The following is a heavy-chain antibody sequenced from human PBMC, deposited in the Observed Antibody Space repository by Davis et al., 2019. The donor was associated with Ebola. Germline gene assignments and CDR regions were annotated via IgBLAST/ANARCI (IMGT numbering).Heavy chain of an antibody. Sequence: MPSETLSLTCTVSGGSISSGDYYWSWIRQPPGKGLEWIGYIYYSGSTYYNPSLKSRVTISEDTSKNQFSLKLSSVTAADTAVYYCARGEFSGPCDYWGQGTLVTVSS. CDR2: IYYSGST. V-gene: IGHV4-30-4*01. J-gene: IGHJ4*02. CDR1: GGSISSGDYY. D-gene: IGHD3-10*01. CDR3: ARGEFSGPCDY.